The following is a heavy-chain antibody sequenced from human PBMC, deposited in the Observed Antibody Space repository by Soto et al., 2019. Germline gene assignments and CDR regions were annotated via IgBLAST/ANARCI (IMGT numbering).Heavy chain of an antibody. Sequence: QVHLVQSGAEVKKPGASVKVSCKGSGYTFTSYGITWVRQAPGQGLEGMGWISAHNGNTNYAQKLQGRVTVTRDTSKSTAYMELRSLRSEDTAVYYCARGGYGDYWGQGAVVTVSS. J-gene: IGHJ4*02. D-gene: IGHD1-1*01. CDR3: ARGGYGDY. CDR2: ISAHNGNT. V-gene: IGHV1-18*01. CDR1: GYTFTSYG.